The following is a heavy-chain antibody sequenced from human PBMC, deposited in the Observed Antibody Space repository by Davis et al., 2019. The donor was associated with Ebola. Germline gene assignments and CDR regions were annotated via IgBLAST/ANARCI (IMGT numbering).Heavy chain of an antibody. D-gene: IGHD3-9*01. CDR2: ISTSSSYT. J-gene: IGHJ4*02. Sequence: GESLKISCAASGFTFSDYYMSWIRQAPGKGLEWVSYISTSSSYTNYADCVKGRFTISRDNAKNSLYLQMNSLRAEDTAVYYCARGSLRYFDWLHHFDYWGQGTLVTVSS. V-gene: IGHV3-11*06. CDR3: ARGSLRYFDWLHHFDY. CDR1: GFTFSDYY.